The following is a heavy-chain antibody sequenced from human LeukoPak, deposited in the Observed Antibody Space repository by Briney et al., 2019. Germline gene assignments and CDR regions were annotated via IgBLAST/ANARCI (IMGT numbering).Heavy chain of an antibody. J-gene: IGHJ5*02. CDR2: IYTSGST. CDR3: ARDSKVWFGESWSNWFDP. Sequence: SETLSLTCTVSGGSISSYYWSWIRQPAGKGLEWIGRIYTSGSTNYNPSLKSRVTMSVDTSKNQFSLKLSSVTAADTAVYYCARDSKVWFGESWSNWFDPWGQGTLVTVSS. CDR1: GGSISSYY. V-gene: IGHV4-4*07. D-gene: IGHD3-10*01.